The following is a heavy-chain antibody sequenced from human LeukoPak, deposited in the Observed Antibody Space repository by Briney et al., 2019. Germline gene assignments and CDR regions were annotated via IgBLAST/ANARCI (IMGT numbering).Heavy chain of an antibody. CDR3: ARGSLWYDFWSGYSSFDY. Sequence: SETLSLTCTVSGGSISSSSYYWSWIRQPPGKGLEWIGEINHSGSTNYNPSLKSRVTISVDTSKNQFSLKLSSVTAADTAVYYCARGSLWYDFWSGYSSFDYWGQGTLVTVSS. V-gene: IGHV4-39*07. D-gene: IGHD3-3*01. CDR1: GGSISSSSYY. J-gene: IGHJ4*02. CDR2: INHSGST.